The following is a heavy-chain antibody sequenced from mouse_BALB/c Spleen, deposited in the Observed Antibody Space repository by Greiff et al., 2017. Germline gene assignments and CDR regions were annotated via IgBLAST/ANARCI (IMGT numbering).Heavy chain of an antibody. D-gene: IGHD2-4*01. V-gene: IGHV7-3*02. J-gene: IGHJ3*01. CDR1: GFTFTDYY. CDR2: IRNKANGYTT. CDR3: ARDYYDYDLFAY. Sequence: EVKVVESGGGLVQPGGSLRLSCAPSGFTFTDYYMSWVRQPPGKALEWLGFIRNKANGYTTEYSASVKGRFTISRDNSQSILYLQMNTLRAEDSATYYCARDYYDYDLFAYWGQGTLVTVSA.